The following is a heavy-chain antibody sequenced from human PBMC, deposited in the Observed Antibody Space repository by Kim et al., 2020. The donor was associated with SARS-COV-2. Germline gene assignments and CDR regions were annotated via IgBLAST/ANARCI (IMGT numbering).Heavy chain of an antibody. CDR2: IYYSGST. CDR3: ARHSSYDFWSGYYRGYFDY. J-gene: IGHJ4*02. V-gene: IGHV4-39*01. D-gene: IGHD3-3*01. CDR1: GGSISSSSYY. Sequence: SETLSLTCTVSGGSISSSSYYWGWIRQPPGKGLEWIGSIYYSGSTYYNPSLKSRVTISVDTSKNQFSLKLSSVTAADTAVYYCARHSSYDFWSGYYRGYFDYWGQGTLVTVSS.